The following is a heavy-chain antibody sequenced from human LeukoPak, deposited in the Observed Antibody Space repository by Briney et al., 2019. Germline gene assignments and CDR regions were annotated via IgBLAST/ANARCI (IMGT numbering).Heavy chain of an antibody. CDR2: VIYGAETA. CDR3: GTMSNYDSGGYYDS. J-gene: IGHJ5*01. Sequence: GGSLRLSCVASGFTFSSYAMSWVRQAPGKGLEWVAVIYGAETANYADSVRGRFTISRDNAENTLYLQMNNLRVEDTALYYCGTMSNYDSGGYYDSWGLGTLVTVSS. D-gene: IGHD3-22*01. V-gene: IGHV3-23*03. CDR1: GFTFSSYA.